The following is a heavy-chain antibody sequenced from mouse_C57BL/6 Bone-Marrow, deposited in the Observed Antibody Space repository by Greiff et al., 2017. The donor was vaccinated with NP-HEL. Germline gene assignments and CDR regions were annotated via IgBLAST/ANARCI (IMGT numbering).Heavy chain of an antibody. V-gene: IGHV5-4*01. CDR3: ARDGWDDFDY. CDR2: ISDGGSYT. Sequence: EVQLVESGGGLVKPGGSLKLSCAASGFTFSSYAMSWVRQTPEKRLEWVATISDGGSYTYYPDNVKGRFTLARDNAKNNLYLQMSHLKSEDTAMYYCARDGWDDFDYWGQGTTLTVSS. J-gene: IGHJ2*01. CDR1: GFTFSSYA. D-gene: IGHD4-1*01.